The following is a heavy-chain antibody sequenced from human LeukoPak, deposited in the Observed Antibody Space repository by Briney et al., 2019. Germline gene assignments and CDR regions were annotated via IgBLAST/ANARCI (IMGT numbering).Heavy chain of an antibody. J-gene: IGHJ6*03. Sequence: SETLSLTCTVSGGSTSSYYWSWIRQPAGKGLEWIGRIYTSGSTNYNPSLKSRVTMSVDTSKNQFSLKLSSVTAADTAVYYCASHSYYYGPGTSPGYYMDVWGKGTTVTVSS. CDR3: ASHSYYYGPGTSPGYYMDV. CDR1: GGSTSSYY. CDR2: IYTSGST. D-gene: IGHD3-10*01. V-gene: IGHV4-4*07.